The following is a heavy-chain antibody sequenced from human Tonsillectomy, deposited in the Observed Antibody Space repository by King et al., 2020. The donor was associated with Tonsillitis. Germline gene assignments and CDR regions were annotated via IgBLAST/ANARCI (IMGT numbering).Heavy chain of an antibody. Sequence: QLVQSGGALVQPGRSLRLSCAASGFSFDDYAMNWVRQAPGKGLEWVSGISWNSGTIGYADSVKGRFTISRDNAKNFLYLQMNSLRAEDTALYYCTKDPDYYDSSTSWGQGTLVTVSS. CDR2: ISWNSGTI. CDR1: GFSFDDYA. CDR3: TKDPDYYDSSTS. J-gene: IGHJ4*02. V-gene: IGHV3-9*01. D-gene: IGHD3-22*01.